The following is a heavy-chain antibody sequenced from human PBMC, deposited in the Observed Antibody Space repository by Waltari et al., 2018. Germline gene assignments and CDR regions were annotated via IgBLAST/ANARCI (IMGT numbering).Heavy chain of an antibody. Sequence: QVQLVQSGAEVKKPGSSVKVSCKASGGTFSSYAIRWVRQAPGQRLEWMGGIIPIFGTANYAQKFQGRVTITADESTSTAYMELSSLRSEDTAVYYCARGRRDIVVVPAAIGWFDPWGQGTLVTVSS. CDR1: GGTFSSYA. CDR3: ARGRRDIVVVPAAIGWFDP. J-gene: IGHJ5*02. V-gene: IGHV1-69*01. CDR2: IIPIFGTA. D-gene: IGHD2-2*01.